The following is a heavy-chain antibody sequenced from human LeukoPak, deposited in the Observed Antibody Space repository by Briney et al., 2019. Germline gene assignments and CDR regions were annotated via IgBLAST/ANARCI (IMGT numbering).Heavy chain of an antibody. V-gene: IGHV4-34*01. CDR3: ARGRRFGELLFRRTQGWFDP. Sequence: PSETLSLTCAVYGGSFSGYYWSWIRQPPGKGLEWIGEINHSGSTKYNPSLKSRVTISVDTSKNQFSLKLSSVTAADTAVYYCARGRRFGELLFRRTQGWFDPWGQGTLVTVSS. D-gene: IGHD3-10*01. J-gene: IGHJ5*02. CDR1: GGSFSGYY. CDR2: INHSGST.